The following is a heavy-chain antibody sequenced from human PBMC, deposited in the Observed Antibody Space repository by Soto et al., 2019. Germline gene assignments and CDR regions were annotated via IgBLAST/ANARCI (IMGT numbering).Heavy chain of an antibody. CDR3: AAILEMATTGFDY. CDR1: GFTFSSYG. J-gene: IGHJ4*02. Sequence: SGGSLRLSCAASGFTFSSYGLHWVRQPPGKGLEWVAVISYDGSNKYYADSVKGRFTISRDNSKNTLYLQMNSLRAEDTAVYYCAAILEMATTGFDYWGQGTLVTVSS. D-gene: IGHD5-12*01. V-gene: IGHV3-30*03. CDR2: ISYDGSNK.